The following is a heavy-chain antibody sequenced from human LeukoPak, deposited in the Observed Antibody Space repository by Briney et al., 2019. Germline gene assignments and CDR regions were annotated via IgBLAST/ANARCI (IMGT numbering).Heavy chain of an antibody. CDR2: ISAYNGNT. D-gene: IGHD3-9*01. CDR3: ARLGEYDILTGYLGREGGDY. CDR1: GYTFTSYG. V-gene: IGHV1-18*01. Sequence: ASVKVSCKASGYTFTSYGISWVRQAPGQGLEWMGWISAYNGNTNYAQKLQGRVTMTTDTSTSTVYMELSSLRSEDTAVYYCARLGEYDILTGYLGREGGDYWGQGTLVTVSS. J-gene: IGHJ4*02.